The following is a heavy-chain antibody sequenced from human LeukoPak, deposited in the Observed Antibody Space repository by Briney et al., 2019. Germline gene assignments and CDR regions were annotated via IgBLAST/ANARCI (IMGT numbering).Heavy chain of an antibody. CDR2: IYYSGST. V-gene: IGHV4-59*01. CDR3: ARWTYYYDGSGYYDIGIFDY. D-gene: IGHD3-22*01. Sequence: SETLSLTCTVSGGSISSYYWSWIRQPPGKGLEWIGYIYYSGSTNYNPSLKSRVTISVDTSKNQFSLKLSSVTAADTAVYYCARWTYYYDGSGYYDIGIFDYWGQGTLVTVSS. J-gene: IGHJ4*02. CDR1: GGSISSYY.